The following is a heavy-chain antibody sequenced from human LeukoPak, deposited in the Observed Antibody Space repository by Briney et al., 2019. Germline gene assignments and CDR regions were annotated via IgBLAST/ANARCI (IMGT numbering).Heavy chain of an antibody. V-gene: IGHV1-2*02. CDR2: INPNSGGT. J-gene: IGHJ4*02. D-gene: IGHD3-22*01. Sequence: ASVTVSCKASGYTFTGYYMHWVRQAPGQGLEWMGWINPNSGGTNYAQKFQGRVTMTRDTSISTAYMELSRLRSDDTAVYYCARDGYEIPGYYDSSGYPADYWGQGTLVTVSS. CDR3: ARDGYEIPGYYDSSGYPADY. CDR1: GYTFTGYY.